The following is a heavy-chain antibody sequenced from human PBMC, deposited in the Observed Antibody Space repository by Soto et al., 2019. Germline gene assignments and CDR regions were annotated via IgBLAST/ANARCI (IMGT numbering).Heavy chain of an antibody. CDR2: ISGSGSDT. Sequence: GGSLKLSCAATGFTFSGTYMSWIRHVPGKGLEWVSYISGSGSDTRYTDSVTGRFTISRDNAKNSLYLQMNGLKVEDTALYYCARGDRVADSWG. V-gene: IGHV3-11*05. D-gene: IGHD5-12*01. J-gene: IGHJ5*01. CDR1: GFTFSGTY. CDR3: ARGDRVADS.